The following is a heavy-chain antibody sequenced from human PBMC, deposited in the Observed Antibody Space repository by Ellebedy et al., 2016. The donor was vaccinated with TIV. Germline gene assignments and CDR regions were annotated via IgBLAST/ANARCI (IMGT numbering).Heavy chain of an antibody. CDR1: GFTRSTYA. V-gene: IGHV3-33*01. J-gene: IGHJ4*02. CDR2: TWYDETNK. D-gene: IGHD6-19*01. Sequence: PGGSLRLSCAASGFTRSTYAQHWVRQDPGKGREWVASTWYDETNKDYADSVKGRFTISRDNSKNTLYLQLNSLRAEDTAVYYCALDPSVIGWPGYFDQWGQGTLVTVSS. CDR3: ALDPSVIGWPGYFDQ.